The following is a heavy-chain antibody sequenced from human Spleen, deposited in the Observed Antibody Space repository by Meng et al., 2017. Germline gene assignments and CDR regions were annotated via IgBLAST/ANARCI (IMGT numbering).Heavy chain of an antibody. D-gene: IGHD1-1*01. Sequence: SETLSLTCTVSGGSISSYYWSWIRQTPGKGLEWIGHIYYSGSTNYNPSLKSRVTISVDTSKNQFSLKLRSVTAADTAVYYCARDVGDTTDFYYGLDVWGQGTTVTVSS. V-gene: IGHV4-59*01. CDR2: IYYSGST. J-gene: IGHJ6*02. CDR1: GGSISSYY. CDR3: ARDVGDTTDFYYGLDV.